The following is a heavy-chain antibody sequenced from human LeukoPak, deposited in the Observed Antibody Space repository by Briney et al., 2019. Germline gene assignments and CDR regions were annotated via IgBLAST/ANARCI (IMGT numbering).Heavy chain of an antibody. CDR2: IIPIFGTA. V-gene: IGHV1-69*13. Sequence: SVKVSCKASGGTFSSYAISWVRQAPGQGLEWMGGIIPIFGTANYAQKFQGRVTITADESTSTAYMELSSLRSEDTAVYYCARGTSGSYYYYYYMDVWGKGTTVTVSS. CDR1: GGTFSSYA. J-gene: IGHJ6*03. D-gene: IGHD1-26*01. CDR3: ARGTSGSYYYYYYMDV.